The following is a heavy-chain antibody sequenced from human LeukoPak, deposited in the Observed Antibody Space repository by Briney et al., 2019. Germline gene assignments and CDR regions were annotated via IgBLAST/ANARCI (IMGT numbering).Heavy chain of an antibody. CDR3: ARDRSGTTYHYGMDV. V-gene: IGHV1-69*04. CDR1: GGTFGSYA. D-gene: IGHD1-7*01. Sequence: GASVKFSCKASGGTFGSYAISWVRQAPGQGLEWMGRIIPILGIANYAQKFQGRVTITADKSTSTAYMELSSLRSEDTAVYYCARDRSGTTYHYGMDVWGQGTTVTVSS. J-gene: IGHJ6*02. CDR2: IIPILGIA.